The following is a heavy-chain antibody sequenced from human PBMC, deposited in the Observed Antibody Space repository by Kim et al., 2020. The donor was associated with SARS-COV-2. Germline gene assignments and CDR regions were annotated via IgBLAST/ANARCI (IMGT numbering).Heavy chain of an antibody. CDR2: VSYSGNA. D-gene: IGHD3-16*01. V-gene: IGHV4-39*01. Sequence: SETLSLTCTVSGESIISRNYYWAWMRQPPGKGLEWIGSVSYSGNAYYNPSLTSRVTISVDTSKNQFSVKLRFVIAADTAVYYCAGQPTDSYTYALRWLDPWGQGALVAVSS. J-gene: IGHJ5*02. CDR1: GESIISRNYY. CDR3: AGQPTDSYTYALRWLDP.